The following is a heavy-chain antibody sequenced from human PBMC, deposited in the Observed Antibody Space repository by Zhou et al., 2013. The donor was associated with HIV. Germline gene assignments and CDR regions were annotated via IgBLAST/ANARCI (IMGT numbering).Heavy chain of an antibody. V-gene: IGHV1-69*05. CDR2: IIPIFGTA. CDR1: GDTFTNYD. CDR3: ARVPTTGITIFGEYYYYYMDV. Sequence: QVQLVQSGAAVKKPGSSVKVSCKTSGDTFTNYDFTWVRRAPGQGLEWMGGIIPIFGTANYAQKFQGRVTITTDESTSTAYMELSSLRSEDTAVYYCARVPTTGITIFGEYYYYYMDVWGKGTTVTVSS. J-gene: IGHJ6*03. D-gene: IGHD3-3*01.